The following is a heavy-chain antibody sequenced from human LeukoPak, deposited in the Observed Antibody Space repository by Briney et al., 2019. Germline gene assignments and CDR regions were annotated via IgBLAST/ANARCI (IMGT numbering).Heavy chain of an antibody. J-gene: IGHJ4*02. Sequence: PGGSLRLSCAASGFTFSSYGMSWVRQAPGKGLEWVLGITGSGGTTFYADSVQGRFTISRDNSRSTLFLQMNSLTADDTAAYYCAKGGAVRGVQSGRFDDWGQGTLVTVSS. V-gene: IGHV3-23*01. CDR1: GFTFSSYG. CDR3: AKGGAVRGVQSGRFDD. CDR2: ITGSGGTT. D-gene: IGHD3-10*01.